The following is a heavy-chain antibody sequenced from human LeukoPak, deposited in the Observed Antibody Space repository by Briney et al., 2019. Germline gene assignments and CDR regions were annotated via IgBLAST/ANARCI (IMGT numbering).Heavy chain of an antibody. Sequence: GASVKVSCKASGYTFTGYYMHWVRQAPGQGLEWMGWINPNSGGTNYAQKFQGRVTMTRDTSISTAYMELSRLRSDDTAVYYCAILHSKDYDFWCGYYVDYWGQGTLVTVSS. J-gene: IGHJ4*02. CDR1: GYTFTGYY. CDR2: INPNSGGT. CDR3: AILHSKDYDFWCGYYVDY. V-gene: IGHV1-2*02. D-gene: IGHD3-3*01.